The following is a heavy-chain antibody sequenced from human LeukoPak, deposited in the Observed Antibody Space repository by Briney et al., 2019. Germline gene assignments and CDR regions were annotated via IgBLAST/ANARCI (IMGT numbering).Heavy chain of an antibody. J-gene: IGHJ4*02. Sequence: SETLSPTCTVSGGSVSSGSYYWSWIRQPPGKGLEWIGYIYYSGSTNYNPSLKSRVTISLDTSKNQFSLKLSSVTAADTAVYYCARRHRYCRGDSCYLFDYWGQGTLVTVSS. CDR3: ARRHRYCRGDSCYLFDY. D-gene: IGHD2-15*01. CDR1: GGSVSSGSYY. CDR2: IYYSGST. V-gene: IGHV4-61*01.